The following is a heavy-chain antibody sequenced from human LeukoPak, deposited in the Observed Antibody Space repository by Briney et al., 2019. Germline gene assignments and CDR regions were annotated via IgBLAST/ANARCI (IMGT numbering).Heavy chain of an antibody. CDR3: AREKDSSGYNWGSAFDI. V-gene: IGHV3-33*01. J-gene: IGHJ3*02. CDR2: IWYDGSNK. CDR1: GFTFNSYG. D-gene: IGHD3-22*01. Sequence: PGGSLRLSCAASGFTFNSYGMHWVRQAPGKGLEWVAVIWYDGSNKYYADSVKGRFTISRDNSKNTLYLQMNSLRAEDTAVYYCAREKDSSGYNWGSAFDIWGQGTMVTVSS.